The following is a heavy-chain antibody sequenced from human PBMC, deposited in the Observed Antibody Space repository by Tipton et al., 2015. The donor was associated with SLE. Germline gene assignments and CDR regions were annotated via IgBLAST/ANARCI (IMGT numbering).Heavy chain of an antibody. CDR1: GGSISSHY. J-gene: IGHJ4*02. D-gene: IGHD2-2*01. CDR3: VVCSPSSCSYFDY. Sequence: TLSLTCTVSGGSISSHYWSWFRQPPGKTLEWIGYIYSGGSTKYNPSLDSRVSLSVDASKGQFSLKLSSVTAADTAVYYCVVCSPSSCSYFDYWGQGRLVTVSS. V-gene: IGHV4-59*08. CDR2: IYSGGST.